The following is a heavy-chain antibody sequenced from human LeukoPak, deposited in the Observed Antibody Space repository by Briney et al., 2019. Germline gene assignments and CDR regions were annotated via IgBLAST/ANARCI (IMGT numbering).Heavy chain of an antibody. J-gene: IGHJ6*02. V-gene: IGHV1-24*01. CDR1: GYTLPELS. D-gene: IGHD1-1*01. CDR3: ATGDPGTYYYYYGMDV. Sequence: ASVKVSCKVSGYTLPELSMHWVRQAPGKGLEWVGGFDPEDGETIYAQKFQGRVTMTEDTSTDTAYMELSSLRSEDTAVYYCATGDPGTYYYYYGMDVWGQGTTVTVSS. CDR2: FDPEDGET.